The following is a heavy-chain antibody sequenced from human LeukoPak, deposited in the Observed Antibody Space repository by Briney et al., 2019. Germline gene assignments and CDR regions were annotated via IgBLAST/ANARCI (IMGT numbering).Heavy chain of an antibody. V-gene: IGHV4-39*01. Sequence: PSETLSLTCTVSGGSISSSSYYWGWIRQPPGKGLEWIESIYYSGSTYYNPSLKSRVTISVDTSKNQFSLKLSSVTAADTAVYYCARAGFIVVVTAIAFDIWGQGTMVTVSS. D-gene: IGHD2-21*02. J-gene: IGHJ3*02. CDR3: ARAGFIVVVTAIAFDI. CDR2: IYYSGST. CDR1: GGSISSSSYY.